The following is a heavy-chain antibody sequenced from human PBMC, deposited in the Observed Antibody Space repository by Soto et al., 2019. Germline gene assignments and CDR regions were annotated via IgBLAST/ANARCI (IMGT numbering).Heavy chain of an antibody. CDR3: ARSGYNWNDGARGYFDY. V-gene: IGHV3-48*03. Sequence: PGGSLRLSCAASGFTFSSYEMNWVRQAPGKGLEWVSYISSSGRTIYYADSVKGRFTISRDNAKNPLYLQMNSLRAEDTAVYYCARSGYNWNDGARGYFDYWGQGTLVTVSS. D-gene: IGHD1-20*01. CDR2: ISSSGRTI. J-gene: IGHJ4*02. CDR1: GFTFSSYE.